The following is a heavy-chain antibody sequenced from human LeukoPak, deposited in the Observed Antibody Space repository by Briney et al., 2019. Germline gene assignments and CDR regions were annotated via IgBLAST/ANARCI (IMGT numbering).Heavy chain of an antibody. V-gene: IGHV4-59*01. CDR1: NGPINTYQ. Sequence: PSETLSLTCTVSNGPINTYQWSWIRQPPGKGLEWIGNIHYSGSANYNPSLKSRVTISVDTSKNQFSLTLSSVTAADTAVYYCARLTTVTPRTAFDIWGQGTLVTVSS. CDR3: ARLTTVTPRTAFDI. CDR2: IHYSGSA. J-gene: IGHJ3*02. D-gene: IGHD4-17*01.